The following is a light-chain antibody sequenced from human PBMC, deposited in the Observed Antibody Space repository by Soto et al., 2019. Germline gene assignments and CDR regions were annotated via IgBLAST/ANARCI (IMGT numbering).Light chain of an antibody. J-gene: IGKJ4*01. Sequence: EIVMTQSPATLSVSPGERATLSCRASQSVSNNLAWYQQKPGQAPRLLIYGASTRVTGIPARFSGSDSGAEFTLTISSLQSEDFAVYYCQQYKNWPLTFGGGTKVDIK. CDR2: GAS. V-gene: IGKV3-15*01. CDR3: QQYKNWPLT. CDR1: QSVSNN.